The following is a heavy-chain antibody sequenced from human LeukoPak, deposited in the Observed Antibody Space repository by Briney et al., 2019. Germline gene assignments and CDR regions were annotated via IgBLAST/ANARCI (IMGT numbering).Heavy chain of an antibody. CDR3: ATSYDSSGYYSTYYFDY. J-gene: IGHJ4*02. D-gene: IGHD3-22*01. CDR2: ISSSSSYI. V-gene: IGHV3-21*01. Sequence: GGSLRLSCAASGFTFSSYSMNWVRQAPGKGLEWVSSISSSSSYIYYADSVKGRFTISRDNAKNSLYLQMNSLRAEDTAVYYCATSYDSSGYYSTYYFDYWGQGTLVTVSS. CDR1: GFTFSSYS.